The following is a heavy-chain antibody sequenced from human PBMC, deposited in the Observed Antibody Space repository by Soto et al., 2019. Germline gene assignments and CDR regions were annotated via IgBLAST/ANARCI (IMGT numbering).Heavy chain of an antibody. CDR1: GYTFVGYY. J-gene: IGHJ6*04. CDR3: AREPLGGPDYDFWSGYRWYYYYGMDV. V-gene: IGHV1-2*06. D-gene: IGHD3-3*01. CDR2: INPRSGDT. Sequence: ASVKVSCKASGYTFVGYYIHWVRQAPGQGLEWMGRINPRSGDTTYAQKFQGRLTMTRDTSISTAYMELSSRRSDDTAVYYCAREPLGGPDYDFWSGYRWYYYYGMDVWGKGTTVNVSS.